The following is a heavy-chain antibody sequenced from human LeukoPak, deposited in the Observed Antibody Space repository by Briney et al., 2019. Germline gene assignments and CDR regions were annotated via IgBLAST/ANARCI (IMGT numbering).Heavy chain of an antibody. D-gene: IGHD3-10*01. CDR3: ASYAKKGSITMVRGVKSQIYYYMDV. Sequence: PGGSLRLSCAASGFTFSNSAMTWVRQVPGKGLEWISFISSSGSTIYYADSVKGRFTISRDNSKNTLYLQMNSLRAEDTAVYYCASYAKKGSITMVRGVKSQIYYYMDVWGKGTTVTISS. CDR2: ISSSGSTI. V-gene: IGHV3-48*01. J-gene: IGHJ6*03. CDR1: GFTFSNSA.